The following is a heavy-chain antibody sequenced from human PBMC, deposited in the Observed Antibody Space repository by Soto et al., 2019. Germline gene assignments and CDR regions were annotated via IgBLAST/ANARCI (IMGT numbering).Heavy chain of an antibody. V-gene: IGHV1-46*01. CDR1: GYTFTSYY. J-gene: IGHJ4*02. CDR2: INPSGGST. Sequence: QVQLVQSGAEVKKPGASVKVSCKASGYTFTSYYMHWVRQAPGQGLEWMGIINPSGGSTSYAQKFQGRVTMTRDTSTSTVYMELSSLRSEDTAVYYCARPTRPHYYDSSGYYDYFDYWVQGTLVTVSS. D-gene: IGHD3-22*01. CDR3: ARPTRPHYYDSSGYYDYFDY.